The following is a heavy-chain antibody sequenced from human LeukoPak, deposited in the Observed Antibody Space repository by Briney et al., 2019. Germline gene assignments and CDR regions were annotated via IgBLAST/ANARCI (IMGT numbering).Heavy chain of an antibody. Sequence: SAVKVSCKASGGTFSSYAISWVRQAPGQGLDWMGGIIPIFGTANYAQKFQGRVTITADESTSTAYMELSSLRSEDTAVYHCARDSLRRAAPQAYYYYYMDVWGKGTTVTVSS. D-gene: IGHD6-13*01. V-gene: IGHV1-69*13. CDR3: ARDSLRRAAPQAYYYYYMDV. J-gene: IGHJ6*03. CDR1: GGTFSSYA. CDR2: IIPIFGTA.